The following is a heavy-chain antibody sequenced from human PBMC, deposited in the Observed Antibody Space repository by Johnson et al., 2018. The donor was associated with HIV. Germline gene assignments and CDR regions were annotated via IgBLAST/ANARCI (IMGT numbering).Heavy chain of an antibody. J-gene: IGHJ3*02. D-gene: IGHD6-13*01. CDR1: GFTFSSYA. CDR3: AKVVTASTSWLDDALDI. V-gene: IGHV3-30*04. Sequence: VQLVESGGGVVQPGRSLRLSCAASGFTFSSYAMHRVRQAPGKGLEWVAVISYDGSNKYYTDSVKGRFTISRDNSKNTLYLQMNSLRAEDTAVYYCAKVVTASTSWLDDALDIWGQGTMVTVSS. CDR2: ISYDGSNK.